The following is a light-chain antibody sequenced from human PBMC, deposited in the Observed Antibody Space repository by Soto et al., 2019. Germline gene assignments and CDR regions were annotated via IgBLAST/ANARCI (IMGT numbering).Light chain of an antibody. V-gene: IGKV3-20*01. J-gene: IGKJ1*01. CDR1: QSVHTGY. CDR3: QQYLASPPWT. CDR2: GRS. Sequence: EIVLTQSRGTLSLSPGERAILSCSASQSVHTGYLAWYQQKPGQAPRLLIYGRSIRAAGIPDRFSGSGSGTDFTLTISRVEPEDFAVYSCQQYLASPPWTFGQGTKVE.